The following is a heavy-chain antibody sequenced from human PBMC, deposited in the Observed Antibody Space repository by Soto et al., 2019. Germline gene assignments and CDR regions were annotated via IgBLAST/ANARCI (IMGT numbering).Heavy chain of an antibody. CDR2: INSNSGDR. Sequence: ASGKVSCKASGYTFTGYYIHWVRQAPGQGLEWMGWINSNSGDRKCAQKFQDRVTMTRDTSISTAYMQLNRLKSDDTAVYYCVRGSAVGVSRLHYDCWGPGTPVTVSS. J-gene: IGHJ4*01. V-gene: IGHV1-2*02. CDR3: VRGSAVGVSRLHYDC. D-gene: IGHD1-26*01. CDR1: GYTFTGYY.